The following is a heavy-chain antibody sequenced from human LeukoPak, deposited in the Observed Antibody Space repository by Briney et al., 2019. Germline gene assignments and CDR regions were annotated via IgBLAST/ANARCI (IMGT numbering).Heavy chain of an antibody. J-gene: IGHJ4*02. CDR3: ARDPVAGTGGYFDY. CDR1: GFTFSSYA. D-gene: IGHD6-19*01. CDR2: ISYDGSNK. Sequence: GGSLRLSCAASGFTFSSYAMHWVRQAPGKGLERVAVISYDGSNKYYADSVKGRFTISRDNSKNTLYLQMNSLRAEDTAVYYCARDPVAGTGGYFDYWGQGTLVTVSS. V-gene: IGHV3-30-3*01.